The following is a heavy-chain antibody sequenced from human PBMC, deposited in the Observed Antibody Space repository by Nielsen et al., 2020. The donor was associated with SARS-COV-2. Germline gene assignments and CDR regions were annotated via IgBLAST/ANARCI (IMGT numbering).Heavy chain of an antibody. J-gene: IGHJ4*02. CDR1: GFTFDDYA. CDR3: AKEGHWVFDY. D-gene: IGHD7-27*01. Sequence: GESLKISCAASGFTFDDYAMHWVRQAPGKGLEWVSGISGSGDTTDSADSLKGRFTISRDNSQNTLYLQMNSLRAEDTAVYYCAKEGHWVFDYWGQGTLVTVSS. CDR2: ISGSGDTT. V-gene: IGHV3-23*01.